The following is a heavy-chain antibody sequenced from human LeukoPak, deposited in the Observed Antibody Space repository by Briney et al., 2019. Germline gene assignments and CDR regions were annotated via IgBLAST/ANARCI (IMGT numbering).Heavy chain of an antibody. CDR3: AKESGKTYYYDSRGH. V-gene: IGHV3-23*01. D-gene: IGHD3-22*01. CDR2: ISGSGGST. Sequence: GGSLRLSCAASGFTFSSCAMSWVRQAPGKGLEWVSAISGSGGSTYYADAVKGRFTISRDNSKNTLYLQMNSLRAEDTAVYYCAKESGKTYYYDSRGHWGQGTLVTVSS. J-gene: IGHJ4*02. CDR1: GFTFSSCA.